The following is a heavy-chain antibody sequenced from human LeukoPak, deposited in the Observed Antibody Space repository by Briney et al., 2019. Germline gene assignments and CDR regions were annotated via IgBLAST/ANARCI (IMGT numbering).Heavy chain of an antibody. D-gene: IGHD6-13*01. CDR3: ATYSSSWYGVSDY. CDR2: MNPNSGNT. CDR1: GYTFTSYD. Sequence: ASVKVSCKASGYTFTSYDINWVRQATGQGLEWMGWMNPNSGNTGYAQKFQGRVTMTRNTSISTAYMELSSLRSEDTAVYYCATYSSSWYGVSDYWGQGTLVTVSS. V-gene: IGHV1-8*01. J-gene: IGHJ4*02.